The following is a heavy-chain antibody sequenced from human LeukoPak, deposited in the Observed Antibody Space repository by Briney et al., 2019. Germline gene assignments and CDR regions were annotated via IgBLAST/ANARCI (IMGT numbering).Heavy chain of an antibody. V-gene: IGHV4-59*08. Sequence: SETLSLTCTVSGGSISSYYWSWIRQPPGKGLEWIGYIYYSGSTNYNPSLKSRVTISVDTSKNQFSLKLSSVTAADTAVYYYARHEDSGSPRSLWFDPWGQGTLVTVSS. J-gene: IGHJ5*02. CDR1: GGSISSYY. CDR3: ARHEDSGSPRSLWFDP. CDR2: IYYSGST. D-gene: IGHD3-10*01.